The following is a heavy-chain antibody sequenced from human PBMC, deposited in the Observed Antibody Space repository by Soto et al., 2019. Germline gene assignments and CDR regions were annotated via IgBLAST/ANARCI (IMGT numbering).Heavy chain of an antibody. CDR1: GYSFTTYW. Sequence: GESLKISCKGSGYSFTTYWIGWVRQMPGKGLEWMGIIYPGGSDTRYSPSFQGQVTVSADKSISTAYLQWSSLKASDTAMYYCARRAAQYYYDSSGYRSAFDIWGQGTTVTVSS. D-gene: IGHD3-22*01. CDR2: IYPGGSDT. CDR3: ARRAAQYYYDSSGYRSAFDI. J-gene: IGHJ3*02. V-gene: IGHV5-51*01.